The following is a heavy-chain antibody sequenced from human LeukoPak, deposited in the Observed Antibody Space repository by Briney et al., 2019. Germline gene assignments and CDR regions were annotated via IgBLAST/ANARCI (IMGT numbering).Heavy chain of an antibody. Sequence: SETLSLTCAVYGGSFSGYYWSWIRQPPGKGLEWIGEINHSGSTNYNPSLKSRVTISVDTSKNQFSLKLSSVTAADTAVYYCARGPIVRGIPYYFDYWGQGTLVTVSS. J-gene: IGHJ4*02. CDR3: ARGPIVRGIPYYFDY. D-gene: IGHD3-10*01. CDR1: GGSFSGYY. V-gene: IGHV4-34*01. CDR2: INHSGST.